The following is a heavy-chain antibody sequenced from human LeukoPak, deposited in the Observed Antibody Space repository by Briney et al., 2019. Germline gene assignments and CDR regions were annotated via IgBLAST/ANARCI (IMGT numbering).Heavy chain of an antibody. CDR2: INHSGST. J-gene: IGHJ4*02. Sequence: SETLSLTCAVYGGSFSGYYWSWIRQPPGKGLEWIGEINHSGSTNYNPSLKSRVTISVDTSKNQFSLKPSSVTAADTAVYYCARVPYYYDSSGYYDTGYFDYWGQGTLVTVSS. D-gene: IGHD3-22*01. V-gene: IGHV4-34*01. CDR3: ARVPYYYDSSGYYDTGYFDY. CDR1: GGSFSGYY.